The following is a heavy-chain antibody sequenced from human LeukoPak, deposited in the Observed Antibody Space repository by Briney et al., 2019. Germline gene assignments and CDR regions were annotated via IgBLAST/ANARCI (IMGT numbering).Heavy chain of an antibody. CDR1: GGSISSSSYY. J-gene: IGHJ3*02. CDR3: ARVRKRKWFPDAFDI. CDR2: IYYSGST. V-gene: IGHV4-39*07. Sequence: PSETLSLTCTVSGGSISSSSYYWGWIRQPPGKGLEWIGSIYYSGSTYYNPSLKSRVTISVDTSKNQFSLKLSSVTAADTAVYYCARVRKRKWFPDAFDIWGQGTMVTVSS. D-gene: IGHD3-22*01.